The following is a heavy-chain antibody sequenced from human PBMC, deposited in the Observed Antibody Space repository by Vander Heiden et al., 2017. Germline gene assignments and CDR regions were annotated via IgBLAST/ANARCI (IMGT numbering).Heavy chain of an antibody. Sequence: QVQLVQSGAEVKKPGSSVNVSCKASGGIFSSYALSWVPEGSGQGLGWVGGISPIFGTANYAQKFQGRVTITSDESTSTAYMERSSLRSEDTAVYYCSRPAKGCSVGSFYYKKDYYGMDVWGQGTTVTVSS. J-gene: IGHJ6*02. CDR2: ISPIFGTA. CDR3: SRPAKGCSVGSFYYKKDYYGMDV. V-gene: IGHV1-69*01. CDR1: GGIFSSYA. D-gene: IGHD2-15*01.